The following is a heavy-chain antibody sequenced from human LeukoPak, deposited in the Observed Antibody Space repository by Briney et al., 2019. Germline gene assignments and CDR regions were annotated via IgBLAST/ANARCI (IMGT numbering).Heavy chain of an antibody. D-gene: IGHD3-10*01. CDR1: GFTFSSYA. Sequence: GGSLRLSCAASGFTFSSYAMSWVRQAPGEGLQWVSGISGSGSGTYYADSVRGRFTISRDNSKNTLYLQMNSLRAEDTAVYYCAKGGEWDYGSGSYIYYYMDVWGKGTTVTVSS. CDR3: AKGGEWDYGSGSYIYYYMDV. CDR2: ISGSGSGT. J-gene: IGHJ6*03. V-gene: IGHV3-23*01.